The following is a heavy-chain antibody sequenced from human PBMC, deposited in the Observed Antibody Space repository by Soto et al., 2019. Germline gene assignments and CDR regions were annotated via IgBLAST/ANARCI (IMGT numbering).Heavy chain of an antibody. D-gene: IGHD1-20*01. CDR3: TRETVAGITGLDY. CDR1: GFNVGAFA. CDR2: ISVSDAFI. V-gene: IGHV3-23*01. Sequence: GGSLRLSCVASGFNVGAFAVNWVRQAPGKGLEWVSGISVSDAFIYYADSVRGRFSISRDASESILYLQMNSLRVDDTALYYCTRETVAGITGLDYWGPGTLVTVSS. J-gene: IGHJ4*02.